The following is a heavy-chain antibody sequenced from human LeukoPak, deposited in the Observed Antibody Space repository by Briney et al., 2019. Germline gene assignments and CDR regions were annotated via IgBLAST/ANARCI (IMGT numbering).Heavy chain of an antibody. CDR2: IRGSDGST. J-gene: IGHJ4*02. V-gene: IGHV3-23*01. CDR3: AKDVYGDYGGLDY. CDR1: GFTFADDG. D-gene: IGHD4-17*01. Sequence: GGSLRLSCTAFGFTFADDGWSWFRQAPGKGLEWVSSIRGSDGSTYYADSVKGRFAISRDNSKNTLYLQMNSLRAEGTAVYYCAKDVYGDYGGLDYWGQGTLVTVSS.